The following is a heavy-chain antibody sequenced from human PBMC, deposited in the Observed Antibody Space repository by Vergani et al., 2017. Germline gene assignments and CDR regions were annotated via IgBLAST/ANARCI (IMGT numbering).Heavy chain of an antibody. V-gene: IGHV1-69*01. Sequence: QVQLVQSGAEVKKPGSSVKVSCKASGGTFSSYAISWVRQAPGQGLEWMGGIIPIFGTANYAQKFQGRVTITADESTSTAYMELSSLRSEDTAVYYCARPRYCSSTSFYNGSFDYWGQGTLVTVSS. J-gene: IGHJ4*02. CDR2: IIPIFGTA. D-gene: IGHD2-2*02. CDR3: ARPRYCSSTSFYNGSFDY. CDR1: GGTFSSYA.